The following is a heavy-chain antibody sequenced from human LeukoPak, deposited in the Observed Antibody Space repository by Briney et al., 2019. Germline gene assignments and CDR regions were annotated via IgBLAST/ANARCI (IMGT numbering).Heavy chain of an antibody. CDR2: IYSSGST. D-gene: IGHD3-16*02. CDR1: GFIATTNY. V-gene: IGHV3-53*01. Sequence: GGSLRLSCAGSGFIATTNYMSWVRQAPGKGLEWVSVIYSSGSTSYADSVKGRFTISRDSSKNTVYLQMNSLRAEDTAVYYCARDLINVNAFDIWGQGTMVTVSS. CDR3: ARDLINVNAFDI. J-gene: IGHJ3*02.